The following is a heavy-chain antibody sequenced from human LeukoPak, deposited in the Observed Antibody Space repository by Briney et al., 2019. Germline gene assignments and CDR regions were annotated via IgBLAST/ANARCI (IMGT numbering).Heavy chain of an antibody. CDR2: MNPKSDDT. D-gene: IGHD3-22*01. J-gene: IGHJ5*02. CDR3: ARDLGQYYDASDNWFDP. Sequence: ASVKVSCKASGYSFTNYDINWVRQATGQGPEWMGWMNPKSDDTGYSQKFQGRVFITRDTSINTAYMELSSLGSDDTAVYYCARDLGQYYDASDNWFDPWGQGTLVTVSS. CDR1: GYSFTNYD. V-gene: IGHV1-8*03.